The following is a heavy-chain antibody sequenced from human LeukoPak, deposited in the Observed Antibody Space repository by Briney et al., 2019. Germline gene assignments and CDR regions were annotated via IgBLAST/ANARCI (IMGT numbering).Heavy chain of an antibody. CDR2: LRYDGSTA. CDR1: GFTLSNFG. D-gene: IGHD1-26*01. CDR3: AKDPYGGTYPSYFDY. J-gene: IGHJ4*02. Sequence: GGSLRLSCAASGFTLSNFGMNWVRQAPGKGLYWVAFLRYDGSTAFYADSVKGRFTISRDSSKNTLSLQMNNLTPADTGIYYCAKDPYGGTYPSYFDYWGQGTLVTVSS. V-gene: IGHV3-30*02.